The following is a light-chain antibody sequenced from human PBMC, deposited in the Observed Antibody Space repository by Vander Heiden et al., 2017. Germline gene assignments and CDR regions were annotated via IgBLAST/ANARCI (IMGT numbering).Light chain of an antibody. CDR2: FAF. CDR3: KQSLRTTWT. CDR1: QTIHTY. J-gene: IGKJ1*01. Sequence: IQLTQSPSSLSASIGDRVTITCRASQTIHTYLNWYQQKPGEAPKLLIYFAFNLQDGVPARFSGSRSGTDFTLTISSVEAEDVAIYFCKQSLRTTWTFGQGTKVEIK. V-gene: IGKV1-39*01.